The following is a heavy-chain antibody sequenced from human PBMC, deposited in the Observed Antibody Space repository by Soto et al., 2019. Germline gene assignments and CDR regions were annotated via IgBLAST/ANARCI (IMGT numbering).Heavy chain of an antibody. V-gene: IGHV3-74*01. CDR3: ARAAPEVLRFLEWLFDY. J-gene: IGHJ4*02. CDR1: GFTFSSYW. D-gene: IGHD3-3*01. Sequence: GGSLRLSCAASGFTFSSYWMHWVRQAPGKGLVWVSRINSDGSSTSYADSVKGRFTISRDNAKNTLYLQMNSLRAEDTAVYYCARAAPEVLRFLEWLFDYWGQGTLVTVSS. CDR2: INSDGSST.